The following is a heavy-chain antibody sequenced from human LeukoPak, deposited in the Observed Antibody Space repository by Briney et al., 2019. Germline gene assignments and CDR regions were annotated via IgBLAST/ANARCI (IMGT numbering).Heavy chain of an antibody. CDR3: ARADDYGDRRVWYLDY. J-gene: IGHJ4*02. Sequence: PGRSLRLSCVASGFPFSSYGMHWVRQAPGKGLEWVAVIWYDGSNKYYADSVKGRFTISRDNSKNTLYLQMISLRAEDTAVYYCARADDYGDRRVWYLDYWGQGTLVTVSS. V-gene: IGHV3-33*01. CDR2: IWYDGSNK. D-gene: IGHD4-17*01. CDR1: GFPFSSYG.